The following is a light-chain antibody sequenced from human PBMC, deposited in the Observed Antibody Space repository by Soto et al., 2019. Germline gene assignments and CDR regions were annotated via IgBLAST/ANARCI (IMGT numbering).Light chain of an antibody. V-gene: IGKV1-13*02. J-gene: IGKJ4*02. Sequence: IQMTQSPSSLSASVGDIVTITCRASEGIRNYXVWYQQKPGKAPKLLISDASSLESGVPSRLSGSGSGTELTLTISSLQTDDFATYYCQQYNTYSKTFGRGTKVDIK. CDR1: EGIRNY. CDR2: DAS. CDR3: QQYNTYSKT.